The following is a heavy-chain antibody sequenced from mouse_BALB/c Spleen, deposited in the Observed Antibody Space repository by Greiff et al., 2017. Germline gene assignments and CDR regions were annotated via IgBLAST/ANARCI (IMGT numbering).Heavy chain of an antibody. J-gene: IGHJ3*01. CDR3: ARSDCGSSYGGFAG. V-gene: IGHV1-9*01. CDR2: ILPGSGST. D-gene: IGHD1-1*01. Sequence: QVQLQQSGAPLLQPGASVTISPTAPGYPFSSYRIERVQQRPGPGLEWIGEILPGSGSTNSDEKFEGKATFTADTSSSTAYMQLSSLTSEDSAVYYCARSDCGSSYGGFAGWGQGAVVTVSA. CDR1: GYPFSSYR.